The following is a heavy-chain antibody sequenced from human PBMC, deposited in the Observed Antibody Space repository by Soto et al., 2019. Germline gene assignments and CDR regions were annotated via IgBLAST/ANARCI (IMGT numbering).Heavy chain of an antibody. CDR2: ISAYNGNT. D-gene: IGHD3-22*01. CDR3: AKTYYYHSSGSYYFAY. CDR1: GYTFTSYG. J-gene: IGHJ4*02. V-gene: IGHV1-18*01. Sequence: GASVKVSCKASGYTFTSYGISWVRQAPGQGLEWMGWISAYNGNTNYAQKLQGRVTMTTDTSTSTAYMELRSLRSDDTALYYCAKTYYYHSSGSYYFAYWGQGTLVTGSS.